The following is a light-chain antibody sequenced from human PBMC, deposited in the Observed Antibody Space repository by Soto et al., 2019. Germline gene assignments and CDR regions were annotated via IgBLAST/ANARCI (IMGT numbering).Light chain of an antibody. CDR2: AAC. Sequence: AIRMTQSPSSFSASPGDRVTITCRASQGISSYLAWCQQKPGNAPKLLLYAACTMQSGVPSSFSGSGSVTDFTLIISWLQYEDLATYYCHQYYSYPGTFGPGTKVDIK. V-gene: IGKV1-8*01. CDR3: HQYYSYPGT. J-gene: IGKJ3*01. CDR1: QGISSY.